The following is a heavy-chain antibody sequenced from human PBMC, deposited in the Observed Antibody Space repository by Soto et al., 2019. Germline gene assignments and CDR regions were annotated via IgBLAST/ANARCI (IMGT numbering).Heavy chain of an antibody. V-gene: IGHV1-69*13. CDR2: IIPIFGTA. CDR3: ARDYYYDSMGAKLFLTRDGAFDI. Sequence: GASVKVSCKASGCTVSSYAISWVRQAPGQGREWMGGIIPIFGTANYAQKFQGRVTITADESTSTAYMELSSLRSEDTAVYYCARDYYYDSMGAKLFLTRDGAFDIWGQGTMVTVSS. CDR1: GCTVSSYA. J-gene: IGHJ3*02. D-gene: IGHD3-22*01.